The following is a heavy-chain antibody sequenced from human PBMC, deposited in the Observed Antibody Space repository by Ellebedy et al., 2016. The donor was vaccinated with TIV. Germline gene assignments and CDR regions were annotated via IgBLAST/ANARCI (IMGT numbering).Heavy chain of an antibody. D-gene: IGHD6-13*01. CDR1: GGSISSSNW. J-gene: IGHJ4*02. CDR3: ARGSRWLPLDY. CDR2: INHSGST. V-gene: IGHV4-4*02. Sequence: SETLSLXXAVSGGSISSSNWWSWVRQPPGKGLEWIGEINHSGSTNYNPSLKSRVTISVDTSKNQFSLKLSSVTAADTAVYYCARGSRWLPLDYWGQGTLVTVSS.